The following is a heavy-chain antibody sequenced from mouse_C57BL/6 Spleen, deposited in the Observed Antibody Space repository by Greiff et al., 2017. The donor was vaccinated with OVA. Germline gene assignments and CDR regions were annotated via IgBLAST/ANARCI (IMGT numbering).Heavy chain of an antibody. D-gene: IGHD2-4*01. J-gene: IGHJ3*01. Sequence: QVQLQQPGAELVMPGASVKLSCKASGYTFTSYWMHWVKQRPGQGLEWIGEIDPSDSYTNYNQKFKGKSTLTVDKSSSTAYMQLSSLTSEDSAVYYCARIYYDYDVLFAYWGQGTLVTVSA. CDR3: ARIYYDYDVLFAY. CDR1: GYTFTSYW. CDR2: IDPSDSYT. V-gene: IGHV1-69*01.